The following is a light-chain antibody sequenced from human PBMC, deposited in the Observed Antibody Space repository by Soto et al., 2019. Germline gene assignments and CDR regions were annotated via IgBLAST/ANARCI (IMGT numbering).Light chain of an antibody. CDR2: DAS. Sequence: MSQSPSTLSASVGDRVTITCRASQSISSWLAWYQQKPGKAPKLLIYDASSLESGVPSRFSGSGSGTEFTLTISSLQPDDFAVYYCQQYGSSPLTSGGGTKVDIK. J-gene: IGKJ4*01. CDR3: QQYGSSPLT. CDR1: QSISSW. V-gene: IGKV1-5*01.